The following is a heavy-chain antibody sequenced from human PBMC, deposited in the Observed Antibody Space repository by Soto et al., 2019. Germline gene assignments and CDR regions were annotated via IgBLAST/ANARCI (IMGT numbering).Heavy chain of an antibody. CDR1: GYTFTNYG. V-gene: IGHV1-18*01. J-gene: IGHJ5*02. CDR3: ARAGRHSGGAPDP. CDR2: ISAYNGDT. D-gene: IGHD2-21*01. Sequence: QVPLVQSGDEVKKPGGSVRVSCKASGYTFTNYGISWVRQAPGQGLELMGWISAYNGDTNFAQKLRGRVSLTTDASTRTAYMELRNLRSDDTAIYYCARAGRHSGGAPDPWGQGTLVTVSS.